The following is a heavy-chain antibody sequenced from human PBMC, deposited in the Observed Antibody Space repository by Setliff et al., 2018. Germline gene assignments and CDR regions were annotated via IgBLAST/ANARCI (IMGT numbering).Heavy chain of an antibody. CDR3: ARTGTYRYFDY. D-gene: IGHD1-1*01. CDR2: IYYRGDT. J-gene: IGHJ4*02. Sequence: SETLSLTCTVSGASISSGTYYWAWIRQPPGKGLEWIGRIYYRGDTYYNASLKGRLTISVDTAQNQFSLRLTSLTAADTAVYYCARTGTYRYFDYWGQGALVTVSS. V-gene: IGHV4-39*01. CDR1: GASISSGTYY.